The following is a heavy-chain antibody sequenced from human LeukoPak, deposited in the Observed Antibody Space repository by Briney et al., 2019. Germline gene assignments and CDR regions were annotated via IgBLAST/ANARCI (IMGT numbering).Heavy chain of an antibody. J-gene: IGHJ4*02. CDR1: GLTFSSYA. Sequence: GGSLRLSCAASGLTFSSYAMSWVRQAPGKGLEWVSAISGSGGSTYYADSVKGRFTISRDNSKNTLYLQMNSLRAEDTAVYYSAKILRGYFDYWGQGTLVTVSS. CDR3: AKILRGYFDY. CDR2: ISGSGGST. V-gene: IGHV3-23*01. D-gene: IGHD2-8*02.